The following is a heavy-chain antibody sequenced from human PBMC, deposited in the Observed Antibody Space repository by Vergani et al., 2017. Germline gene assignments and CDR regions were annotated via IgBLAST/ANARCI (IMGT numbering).Heavy chain of an antibody. Sequence: EVQLLESGGGLVQPGGSLRLSCAASGFTFSSYAMSWVRQAPGKGLEWVSAISGSGVSTYYADSVKGRFTISRDNSKNTLYLQMNSLRAEDTAVYYCARDSRYFDWLLSYGGQGTLVTVSS. CDR3: ARDSRYFDWLLSY. J-gene: IGHJ4*02. CDR2: ISGSGVST. D-gene: IGHD3-9*01. CDR1: GFTFSSYA. V-gene: IGHV3-23*01.